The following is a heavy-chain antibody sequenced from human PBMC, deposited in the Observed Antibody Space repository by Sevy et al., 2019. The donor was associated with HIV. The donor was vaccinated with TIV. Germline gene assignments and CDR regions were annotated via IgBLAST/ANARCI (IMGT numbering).Heavy chain of an antibody. V-gene: IGHV3-74*01. J-gene: IGHJ4*02. CDR2: INSDGSST. CDR3: ASSVGCSGGSCYDY. CDR1: GFTFSSYW. D-gene: IGHD2-15*01. Sequence: GESLKISCAASGFTFSSYWMHWVRQAPGKGLVWVSRINSDGSSTSYADSVKGRFTISRDNAKNTLYLQMNSLRAEDTAVYYCASSVGCSGGSCYDYWGQGTLVTVSS.